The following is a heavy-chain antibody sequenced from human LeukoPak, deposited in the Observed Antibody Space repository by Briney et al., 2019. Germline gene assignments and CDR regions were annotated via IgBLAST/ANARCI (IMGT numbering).Heavy chain of an antibody. Sequence: GGSLRLSCAASGFTFSSYSMNWVRQAPGKGLEWVSSISSSSSYIYYADSVKDRFTISRDNAKNSLYLQMNSLRAEDTAVYYCARDRKRIVGAIPLDYWGQGTLVTVSS. V-gene: IGHV3-21*01. CDR2: ISSSSSYI. CDR3: ARDRKRIVGAIPLDY. CDR1: GFTFSSYS. J-gene: IGHJ4*02. D-gene: IGHD1-26*01.